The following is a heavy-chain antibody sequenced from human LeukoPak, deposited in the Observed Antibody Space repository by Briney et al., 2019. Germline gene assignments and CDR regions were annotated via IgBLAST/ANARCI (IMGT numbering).Heavy chain of an antibody. V-gene: IGHV3-30-3*01. CDR1: GFTFSSYA. CDR2: ISYDGSNK. D-gene: IGHD5-18*01. J-gene: IGHJ4*02. CDR3: ARDTRRGYSYGYFVN. Sequence: GRSLRLSCAASGFTFSSYAMHWVRQAPGKGLEWVAVISYDGSNKYYADSVKGRFTISRDNSKNTLYLQMNSLRAEDTAVYHCARDTRRGYSYGYFVNWGQGTLVTVSS.